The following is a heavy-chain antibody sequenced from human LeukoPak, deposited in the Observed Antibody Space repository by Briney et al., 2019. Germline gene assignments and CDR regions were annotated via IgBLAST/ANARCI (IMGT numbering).Heavy chain of an antibody. V-gene: IGHV4-31*03. CDR3: ARGSRLRITMIVVVTPSLLYGMDV. J-gene: IGHJ6*02. CDR1: GGSISSGGYY. D-gene: IGHD3-22*01. Sequence: PSQTLSLTCTVSGGSISSGGYYWSWIRQHPGKGLEWIGYIYYSGSTNYNPSLKSRVTISVDTSKNQFSLKLSSVTAADTAVYYCARGSRLRITMIVVVTPSLLYGMDVWGQGTTVTVSS. CDR2: IYYSGST.